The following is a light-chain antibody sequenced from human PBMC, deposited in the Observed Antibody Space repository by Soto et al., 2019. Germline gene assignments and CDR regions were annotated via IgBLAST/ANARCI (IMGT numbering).Light chain of an antibody. CDR3: CSYAGSSTLI. V-gene: IGLV2-23*01. CDR1: SSDVGSYNL. CDR2: EGS. Sequence: QSVLTQPASVSGSPGQSITISCTGTSSDVGSYNLVSWYQQHPGKAPKLMIYEGSKRPSGVSNRFSGSKSGNTASLTISGLQAEDEADYYCCSYAGSSTLIFCGGTTLTVL. J-gene: IGLJ2*01.